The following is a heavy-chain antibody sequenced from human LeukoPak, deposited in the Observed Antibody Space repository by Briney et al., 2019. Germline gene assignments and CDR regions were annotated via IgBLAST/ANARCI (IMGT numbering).Heavy chain of an antibody. CDR1: GFTFDEYA. CDR3: AKDNIRIVVAGTIDY. CDR2: ISWNSGSK. V-gene: IGHV3-9*01. J-gene: IGHJ4*02. Sequence: GGSLRLSCAASGFTFDEYAMHWVRQAPGKGLEWVSGISWNSGSKGYAGSVKGRFTISRDNAKNSLYLQMNSLRSEDTALYYCAKDNIRIVVAGTIDYWGQGTLVTVSS. D-gene: IGHD6-19*01.